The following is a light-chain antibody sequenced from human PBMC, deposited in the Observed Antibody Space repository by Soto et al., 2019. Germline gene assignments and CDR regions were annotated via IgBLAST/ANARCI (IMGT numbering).Light chain of an antibody. CDR2: EDT. V-gene: IGLV2-23*01. J-gene: IGLJ1*01. Sequence: QSAPTQPASVAGSPVQSITISCTGVSNDAGGYYLVSWYQQHPGQAPKLISYEDTQRPSGVSSRFSGSTSDNTPSLTISGLQAADEADYYCCSYAGHSTYVFAGGTKLTVL. CDR3: CSYAGHSTYV. CDR1: SNDAGGYYL.